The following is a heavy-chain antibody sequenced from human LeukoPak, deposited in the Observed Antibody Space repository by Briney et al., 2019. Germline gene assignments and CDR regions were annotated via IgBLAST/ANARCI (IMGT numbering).Heavy chain of an antibody. D-gene: IGHD3-10*02. V-gene: IGHV4-39*01. CDR1: GGSISSSSYY. Sequence: SETLSLTCTVSGGSISSSSYYWGWIRQPPGKGLEWIGSIYYSGSTYYNPSLKSRVTISVDTSKNQFSLKLSSVTAADTAVYYCASQYFLILSLYYFDYWGQGTLVTVSS. CDR2: IYYSGST. CDR3: ASQYFLILSLYYFDY. J-gene: IGHJ4*02.